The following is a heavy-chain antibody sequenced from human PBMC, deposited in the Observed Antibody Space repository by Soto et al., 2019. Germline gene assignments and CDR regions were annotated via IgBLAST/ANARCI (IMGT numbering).Heavy chain of an antibody. V-gene: IGHV4-4*07. CDR3: ARKGSYSAYNFAHGIQLWSFDF. Sequence: SETLSLTCTVSGGSINTFYWSWVRQPAGKGLEWIGRIFSSGSTSFNPSLESRVAMSVDTSKNHFSLNLSSVTAADMAVYYCARKGSYSAYNFAHGIQLWSFDFWGQGALVTVSS. CDR2: IFSSGST. D-gene: IGHD5-12*01. CDR1: GGSINTFY. J-gene: IGHJ4*02.